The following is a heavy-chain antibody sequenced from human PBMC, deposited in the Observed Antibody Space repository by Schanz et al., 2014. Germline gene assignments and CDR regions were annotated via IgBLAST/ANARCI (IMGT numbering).Heavy chain of an antibody. CDR2: ISTSGTYM. CDR1: GFIFGSSV. J-gene: IGHJ4*02. V-gene: IGHV3-21*02. D-gene: IGHD3-3*01. Sequence: EVKLLESGGGLIQPGGSLRLSCAASGFIFGSSVMAWVRQAPGRGLEWVSSISTSGTYMYIADSLKGRLTISRDDAKKSMYLQMNNLRAEDTAVYYCVRDSFFAFDYWGQGTLVTVSS. CDR3: VRDSFFAFDY.